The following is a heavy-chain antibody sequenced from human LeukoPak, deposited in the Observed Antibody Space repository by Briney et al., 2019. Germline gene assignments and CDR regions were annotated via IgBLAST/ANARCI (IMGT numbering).Heavy chain of an antibody. J-gene: IGHJ5*02. D-gene: IGHD2-2*01. Sequence: GGSLRLSCAASGFTFSSYAMSWVRQAPGKGLEWVSAISGSGGSTYYADSVEGRFTISRDNSKNTLYLQMNSLRAEDTAVYYCAKERYCSSTSCYGVNWFDPWGQGTLVTVSS. CDR1: GFTFSSYA. CDR3: AKERYCSSTSCYGVNWFDP. CDR2: ISGSGGST. V-gene: IGHV3-23*01.